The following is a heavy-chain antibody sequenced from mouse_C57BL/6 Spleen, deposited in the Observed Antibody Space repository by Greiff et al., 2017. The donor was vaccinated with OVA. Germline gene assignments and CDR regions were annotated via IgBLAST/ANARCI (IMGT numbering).Heavy chain of an antibody. J-gene: IGHJ2*01. D-gene: IGHD1-1*01. CDR3: ARTVEGFDY. V-gene: IGHV5-17*01. Sequence: EVKLMESGGGLVKPGGSLKLSCAASGFTFSDYGMHWVRQAPEKGLEWVAYISSGSSTIYYADTVKGRFTISRDNAKNTLFLQMTSLGSEDTAMYYCARTVEGFDYWGQGTTLTVSS. CDR1: GFTFSDYG. CDR2: ISSGSSTI.